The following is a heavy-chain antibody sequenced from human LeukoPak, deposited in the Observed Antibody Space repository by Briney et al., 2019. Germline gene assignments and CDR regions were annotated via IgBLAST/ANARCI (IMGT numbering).Heavy chain of an antibody. D-gene: IGHD6-13*01. CDR1: GYTFTSYA. CDR2: INADNGNT. J-gene: IGHJ5*02. Sequence: ASVKVSCQASGYTFTSYAIHWVRQAPGQRREWMGWINADNGNTKYSQKFQGRVTITRDTSASTAYMELSSLRSEDTAVYYCARGGIAAAGTSWGEGTLVTVSS. V-gene: IGHV1-3*01. CDR3: ARGGIAAAGTS.